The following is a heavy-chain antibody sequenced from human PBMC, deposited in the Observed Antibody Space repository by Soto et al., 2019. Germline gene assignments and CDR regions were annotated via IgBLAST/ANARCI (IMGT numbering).Heavy chain of an antibody. CDR1: GFTFSSYG. J-gene: IGHJ6*03. CDR2: IWYDGSNK. Sequence: PGGSLRLSCSASGFTFSSYGMHWVRQAPGKGLEWVAVIWYDGSNKYYGDSVKGRFTISRDNSKNTLYLQMNSLRAEDTAVYYCERDIGLVYSSSLMEVWGKGTTVTVSS. D-gene: IGHD6-13*01. V-gene: IGHV3-33*01. CDR3: ERDIGLVYSSSLMEV.